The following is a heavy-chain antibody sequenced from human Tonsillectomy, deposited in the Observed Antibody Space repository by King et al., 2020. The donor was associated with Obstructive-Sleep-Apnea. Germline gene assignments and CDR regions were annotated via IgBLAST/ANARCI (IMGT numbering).Heavy chain of an antibody. CDR2: IRSKADSYAT. D-gene: IGHD2-21*02. CDR1: GFTFSGSA. Sequence: QLVQSGGGLVQPGGSLKLSCTASGFTFSGSAMHWVRQASGKGLEWVGRIRSKADSYATAYAASVTGRFTISRDDSKNTAHLQMNSLKTEDTAVYCCARPHLCSGGDCYSVPGYYYGMDVWGQGTTVTVSS. V-gene: IGHV3-73*01. CDR3: ARPHLCSGGDCYSVPGYYYGMDV. J-gene: IGHJ6*02.